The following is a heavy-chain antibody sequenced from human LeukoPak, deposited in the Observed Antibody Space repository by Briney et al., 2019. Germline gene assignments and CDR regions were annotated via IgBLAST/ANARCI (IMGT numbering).Heavy chain of an antibody. Sequence: SETLSLTCSVSGGSVSSGISYWSWIRQPPGEGLEWIAYISDSGGSDYNPPLRGRVTISLDTSKNQFSLKLTSVTAADTAVYYCAREGGFYRPLDYSGQGTLVTVSS. V-gene: IGHV4-61*01. CDR2: ISDSGGS. CDR1: GGSVSSGISY. D-gene: IGHD6-25*01. CDR3: AREGGFYRPLDY. J-gene: IGHJ4*02.